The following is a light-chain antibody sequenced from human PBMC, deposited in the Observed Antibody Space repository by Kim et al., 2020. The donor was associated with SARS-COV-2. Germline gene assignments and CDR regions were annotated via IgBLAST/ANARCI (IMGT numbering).Light chain of an antibody. CDR3: QQTYSASRT. V-gene: IGKV1-39*01. CDR1: EDISRY. CDR2: TAS. J-gene: IGKJ1*01. Sequence: ASGGDRDTITCPASEDISRYLNWDQQRPGKGPKLLIYTASTLQSGVPSRVTGSGTGTDLTLTISSLQPEDFATYYCQQTYSASRTFGQGTKVDIK.